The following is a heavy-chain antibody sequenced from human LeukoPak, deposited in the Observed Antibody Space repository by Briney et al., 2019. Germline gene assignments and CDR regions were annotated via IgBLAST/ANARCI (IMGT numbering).Heavy chain of an antibody. CDR3: ANGED. CDR2: ISGDGSST. J-gene: IGHJ4*02. V-gene: IGHV3-23*01. D-gene: IGHD7-27*01. CDR1: GFTFSSYA. Sequence: GGSLRLSCAASGFTFSSYAMSWVRQAPGKGLGWVSGISGDGSSTYHADSVKGRFTISRDNSKNSLYLQMNSLRAEDTAIYHCANGEDWGQGTLVTVSS.